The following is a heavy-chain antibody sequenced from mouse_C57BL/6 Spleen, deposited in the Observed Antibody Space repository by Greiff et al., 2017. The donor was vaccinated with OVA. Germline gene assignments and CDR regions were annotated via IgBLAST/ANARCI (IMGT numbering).Heavy chain of an antibody. CDR2: INPNNGGT. CDR3: AGLAPSSYFDY. J-gene: IGHJ2*01. D-gene: IGHD1-3*01. CDR1: GYTFTDYN. V-gene: IGHV1-22*01. Sequence: EVQLQQSGPELVKPGASVKMSCKASGYTFTDYNMHWVKQSHGKSLEWIGYINPNNGGTSYNQKFKGKATLTVNKSSSTAYMELRSLTSEDSAVYYCAGLAPSSYFDYWGQGTTLTVSS.